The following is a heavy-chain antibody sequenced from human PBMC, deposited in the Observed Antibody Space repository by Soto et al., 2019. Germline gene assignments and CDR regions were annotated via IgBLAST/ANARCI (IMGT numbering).Heavy chain of an antibody. Sequence: SVEASSKTPGYSFTRNGIRWVRQSPEQGVAWMGWISPKSGSIKYAQKFQGRVIMTAVTSTSTANMELRSLRSDDTAVYYCVEDRDSNSWPSRHVWGRGTTVTVSS. CDR2: ISPKSGSI. D-gene: IGHD3-22*01. J-gene: IGHJ6*04. V-gene: IGHV1-18*01. CDR3: VEDRDSNSWPSRHV. CDR1: GYSFTRNG.